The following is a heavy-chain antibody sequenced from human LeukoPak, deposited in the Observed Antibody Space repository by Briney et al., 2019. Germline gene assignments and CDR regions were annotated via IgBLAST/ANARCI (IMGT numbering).Heavy chain of an antibody. CDR2: ISAYNGNT. V-gene: IGHV1-18*01. CDR1: GYTFTSYG. Sequence: GASVKVSCKASGYTFTSYGISCVRQAPGQGLEWMGWISAYNGNTNYAQKLQGRVTMTTDTSTSTAYMELRSLRSDDTAVYHCARDQGSEAVLYYYYGMDVWGQGTTVTVSS. CDR3: ARDQGSEAVLYYYYGMDV. J-gene: IGHJ6*02. D-gene: IGHD2-15*01.